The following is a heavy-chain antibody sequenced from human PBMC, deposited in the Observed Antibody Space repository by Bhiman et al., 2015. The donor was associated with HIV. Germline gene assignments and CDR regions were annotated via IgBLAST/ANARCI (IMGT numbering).Heavy chain of an antibody. D-gene: IGHD1-1*01. Sequence: QVQLVESGGGVVQPGRSLRLSCAASGFTFSNYAMDWVRQAPGKGLEWVAVISYDGSNKYYADSVKGRFTISRDNSKNTLYLQMNSLRAEDTALYYCAKTGDVPTTRMMRFXIWAKGTMVT. CDR1: GFTFSNYA. J-gene: IGHJ3*02. CDR2: ISYDGSNK. CDR3: AKTGDVPTTRMMRFXI. V-gene: IGHV3-30*18.